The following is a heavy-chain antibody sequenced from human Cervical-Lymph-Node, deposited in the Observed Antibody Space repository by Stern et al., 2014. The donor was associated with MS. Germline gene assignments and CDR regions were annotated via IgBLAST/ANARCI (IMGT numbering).Heavy chain of an antibody. J-gene: IGHJ4*02. D-gene: IGHD1-7*01. CDR1: GFTFSNYG. CDR2: IWYDGNKK. Sequence: VQLEESGGGVVQPGRSLRLSCAASGFTFSNYGMHWVRQAPGKGLEWLAVIWYDGNKKYYADSVKGRFTISRDSSKNTLFLQMSSLTAEDTALYYCARGNWNYEGMGYWGQGTLVTVSS. CDR3: ARGNWNYEGMGY. V-gene: IGHV3-33*01.